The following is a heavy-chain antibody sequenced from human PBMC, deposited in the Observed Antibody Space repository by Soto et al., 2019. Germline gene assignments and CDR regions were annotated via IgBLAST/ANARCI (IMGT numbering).Heavy chain of an antibody. J-gene: IGHJ3*02. V-gene: IGHV5-51*01. CDR1: GYTFTNYW. CDR2: IFPGDSDT. Sequence: PGASLKISCKAIGYTFTNYWIGWVRQAPGKGLEWMGIIFPGDSDTRYNPPFEGQVTVSADESISTAYLQWSSLKASDTAMYYCAREKMTTVTKGDAFDIWGQGTMVTVSS. CDR3: AREKMTTVTKGDAFDI. D-gene: IGHD4-17*01.